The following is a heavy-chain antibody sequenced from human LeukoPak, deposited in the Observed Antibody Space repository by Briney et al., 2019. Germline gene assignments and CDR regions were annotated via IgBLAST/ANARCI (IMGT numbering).Heavy chain of an antibody. D-gene: IGHD6-25*01. CDR3: AKQKRLAYDY. J-gene: IGHJ4*02. CDR1: GFTFSSYG. V-gene: IGHV3-30*18. CDR2: ISYDGSNK. Sequence: PGGSLRLSCAASGFTFSSYGMPWVRQAPGKGLEWVAVISYDGSNKYYADSVKGRFTISRDNSKNTLYLQMSSLRAEDTAVYYCAKQKRLAYDYWGQGTLVTVSS.